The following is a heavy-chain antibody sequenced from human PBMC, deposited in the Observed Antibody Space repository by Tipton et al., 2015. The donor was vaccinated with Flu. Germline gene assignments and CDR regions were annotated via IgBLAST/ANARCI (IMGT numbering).Heavy chain of an antibody. CDR2: IIPILGIT. CDR3: AGGNSSGWYQTLDY. Sequence: QLVQSGAEVKRPGSSVKVSCKASGGTFSSFGISWVRQAPGQGLEWMGGIIPILGITNYAQKFQGRVTIAADKSTNIVYMELSSLRSEDTAVYYCAGGNSSGWYQTLDYWGQITLVTVSS. D-gene: IGHD6-19*01. J-gene: IGHJ4*02. V-gene: IGHV1-69*09. CDR1: GGTFSSFG.